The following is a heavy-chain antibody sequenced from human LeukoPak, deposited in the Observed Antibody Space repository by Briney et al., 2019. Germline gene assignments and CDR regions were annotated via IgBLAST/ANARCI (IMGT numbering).Heavy chain of an antibody. Sequence: SETLSLTCAVYGGSFSGYYWSWIRQPPGKGLEWIGEINHSGSTNYNPSLKSRVTIPVDTSKNQFSLKLSSVTAADTAVYYCAREARYSSSWYAGRWFDPWGQGTLVTVSS. V-gene: IGHV4-34*01. D-gene: IGHD6-13*01. CDR3: AREARYSSSWYAGRWFDP. J-gene: IGHJ5*02. CDR1: GGSFSGYY. CDR2: INHSGST.